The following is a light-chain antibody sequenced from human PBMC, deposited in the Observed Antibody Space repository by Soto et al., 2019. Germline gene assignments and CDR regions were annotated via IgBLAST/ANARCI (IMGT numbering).Light chain of an antibody. J-gene: IGLJ1*01. Sequence: QSVLTQPASVSGSPGQAITISCTGTSSDVGGYKFVSWYQQHPGKAPKLMIYGVTNRPSGVSNRFSGSKSGNTASLTISGLQAEDEADYYCSSYRNSSTPLYVFGTGTKVTVL. CDR3: SSYRNSSTPLYV. CDR1: SSDVGGYKF. CDR2: GVT. V-gene: IGLV2-14*01.